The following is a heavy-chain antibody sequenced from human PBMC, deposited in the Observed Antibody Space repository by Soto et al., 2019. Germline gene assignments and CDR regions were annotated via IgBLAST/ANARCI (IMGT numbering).Heavy chain of an antibody. J-gene: IGHJ4*02. CDR3: AKRIAVSGSAYYFDY. V-gene: IGHV3-23*01. CDR1: GFTFSSYG. D-gene: IGHD6-19*01. Sequence: HPGGSLRLSCGASGFTFSSYGMSWVRQAPGKGLEWVSTITAGGSGTFYGDSVKGRFTISRDTSRNALYLQMNSLRAEDTAVYYCAKRIAVSGSAYYFDYWGQGTLVTVSS. CDR2: ITAGGSGT.